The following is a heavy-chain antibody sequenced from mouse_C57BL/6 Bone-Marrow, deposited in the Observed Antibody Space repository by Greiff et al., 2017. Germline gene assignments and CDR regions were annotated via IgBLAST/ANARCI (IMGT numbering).Heavy chain of an antibody. CDR2: ISDGGSYT. J-gene: IGHJ4*01. Sequence: DVQLVESGGGLVKPGGSLKLSCAASGFTFSSYAMSWVRQTPEKRLEWVATISDGGSYTYYPDNVKGRFTISRDNAKNNLYLQRSHLKSEDTAMYYCARDPYGSSYYYAMDYWGQGTSVTVSS. CDR3: ARDPYGSSYYYAMDY. D-gene: IGHD1-1*01. V-gene: IGHV5-4*01. CDR1: GFTFSSYA.